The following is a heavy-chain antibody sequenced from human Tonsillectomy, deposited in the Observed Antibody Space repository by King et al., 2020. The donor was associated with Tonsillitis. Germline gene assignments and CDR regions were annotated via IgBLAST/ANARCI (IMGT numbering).Heavy chain of an antibody. CDR1: GYSFSSYW. V-gene: IGHV5-51*03. CDR3: ARSFVVRGVTTFFYFDY. J-gene: IGHJ4*02. D-gene: IGHD3-10*01. Sequence: EVQLVESGAEVKKPGESLKISCKGSGYSFSSYWIAWVRQMPGKGLEWMGIIYPGDSDTRYSPSFQGQVTISADKSISTAFLHWSSLEASDTAMYYCARSFVVRGVTTFFYFDYWGQGTLVTVSS. CDR2: IYPGDSDT.